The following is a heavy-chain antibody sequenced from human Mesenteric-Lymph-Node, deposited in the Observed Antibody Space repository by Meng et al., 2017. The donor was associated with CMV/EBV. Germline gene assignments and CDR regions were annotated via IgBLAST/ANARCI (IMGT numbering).Heavy chain of an antibody. V-gene: IGHV4-31*02. Sequence: SICRGANYWIWCRQHPRKGLDWFVYIYYSGGTYYSPALKSRVTISVDTSKNPFSLKLSFVSAADTAVYYCERGNAGYYASIGYYGYWGQGTLVTVSS. CDR2: IYYSGGT. CDR3: ERGNAGYYASIGYYGY. J-gene: IGHJ4*02. CDR1: SICRGANY. D-gene: IGHD3-22*01.